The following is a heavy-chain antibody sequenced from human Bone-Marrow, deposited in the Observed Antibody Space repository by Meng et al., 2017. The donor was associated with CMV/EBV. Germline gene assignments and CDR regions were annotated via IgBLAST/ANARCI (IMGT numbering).Heavy chain of an antibody. Sequence: ASVKVSCKASGYTFTSYGISWVRQAPGQGLEWMGWISAYNGNTNYAQKLQGRVTMTTDTSTSTAYMELSSLRSEDTAVYYCANHCSSTSCSLGGNWFDPWGQGTLVTVSS. V-gene: IGHV1-18*01. D-gene: IGHD2-2*01. CDR2: ISAYNGNT. CDR1: GYTFTSYG. CDR3: ANHCSSTSCSLGGNWFDP. J-gene: IGHJ5*02.